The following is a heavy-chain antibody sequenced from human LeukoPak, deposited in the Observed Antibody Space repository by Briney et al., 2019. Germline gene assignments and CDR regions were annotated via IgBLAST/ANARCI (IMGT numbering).Heavy chain of an antibody. CDR2: ISYDGSNK. Sequence: GRSLRLSCAASGFTFSSYGMHWVRQAPGKGLEWVAVISYDGSNKYYADSVKGRFTISRDNSKNTLYLQMNSLRAEDTAVYYCARDLYYYDSSGYPTPFDYWGQGTLVTVSS. CDR3: ARDLYYYDSSGYPTPFDY. V-gene: IGHV3-30*03. CDR1: GFTFSSYG. D-gene: IGHD3-22*01. J-gene: IGHJ4*02.